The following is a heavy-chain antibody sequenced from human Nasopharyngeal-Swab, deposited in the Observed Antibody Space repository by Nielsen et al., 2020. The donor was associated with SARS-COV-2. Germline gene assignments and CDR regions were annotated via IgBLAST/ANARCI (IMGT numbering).Heavy chain of an antibody. J-gene: IGHJ4*02. Sequence: WVRQAPGQGLEWMGKIIPVFGTADYAQRFQGRVTITADESTSTAYMELSSLRSEDTAVYYCASGLGPNYFDSSGYVDWGQGTLVTVSS. CDR3: ASGLGPNYFDSSGYVD. D-gene: IGHD3-22*01. CDR2: IIPVFGTA. V-gene: IGHV1-69*15.